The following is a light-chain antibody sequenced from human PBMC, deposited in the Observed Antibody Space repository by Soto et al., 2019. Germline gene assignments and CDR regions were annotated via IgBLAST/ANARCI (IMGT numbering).Light chain of an antibody. CDR3: ISFTTYTTHV. J-gene: IGLJ1*01. CDR2: EVS. Sequence: QSALAQPASVSGSPGQSITISCPGTSSDVGGSKYVSWYQQHPGKAPTLMMYEVSHRPSGVSNRVSGSKSGNTASLTISGLQAEDEADYYCISFTTYTTHVFGTGTKVTVL. V-gene: IGLV2-14*01. CDR1: SSDVGGSKY.